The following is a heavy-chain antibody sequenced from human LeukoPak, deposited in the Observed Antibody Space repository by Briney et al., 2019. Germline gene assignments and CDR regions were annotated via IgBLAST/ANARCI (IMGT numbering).Heavy chain of an antibody. CDR2: ISSDGSDGSKK. V-gene: IGHV3-30*18. J-gene: IGHJ4*02. D-gene: IGHD5-12*01. CDR3: AKDMGDIATISAE. Sequence: GGSLRLSCAASGFTSSSYGMHWVRQAPGKGLEWVALISSDGSDGSKKYYADSVKGRFTISRDNSNNILDLQMNSLRAEDTAMYYCAKDMGDIATISAEWGQGTLVTVSS. CDR1: GFTSSSYG.